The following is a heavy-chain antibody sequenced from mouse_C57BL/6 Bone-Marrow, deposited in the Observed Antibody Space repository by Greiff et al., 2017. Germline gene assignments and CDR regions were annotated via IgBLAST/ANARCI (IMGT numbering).Heavy chain of an antibody. CDR1: GYTFTSYW. D-gene: IGHD2-3*01. Sequence: VQLQQPGAELVRPGTSVQLSCKASGYTFTSYWMHWVKQRPGQGLEWSGVIDPSDSYTNYNQKFKGKATLPVDPSSSTAYMQLSSLTSDDSAVYYGAREDGYYLAYWGQGTLVTVSA. CDR2: IDPSDSYT. CDR3: AREDGYYLAY. V-gene: IGHV1-59*01. J-gene: IGHJ3*01.